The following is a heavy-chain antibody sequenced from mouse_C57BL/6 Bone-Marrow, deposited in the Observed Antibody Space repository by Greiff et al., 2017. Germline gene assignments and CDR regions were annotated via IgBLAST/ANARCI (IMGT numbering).Heavy chain of an antibody. Sequence: EVKLVESGGGLVQPGGSLSLSCAASGFTFTDYYMSWVRQPPGKALEWLGFIRNKANGYTTEYSASVKGRFTISRDNSQSILYLPMNALRAEDSATYYCSRYDGSPFAYWGQGTLVTVSA. D-gene: IGHD2-3*01. CDR3: SRYDGSPFAY. J-gene: IGHJ3*01. V-gene: IGHV7-3*01. CDR1: GFTFTDYY. CDR2: IRNKANGYTT.